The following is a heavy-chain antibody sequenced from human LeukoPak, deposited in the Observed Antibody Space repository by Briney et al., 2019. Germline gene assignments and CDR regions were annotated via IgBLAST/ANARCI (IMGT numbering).Heavy chain of an antibody. CDR3: ARGRAPTMGGSGSTYYFDY. J-gene: IGHJ4*02. V-gene: IGHV3-23*01. CDR1: GFTFSSYA. D-gene: IGHD3-10*01. CDR2: ISGSGGST. Sequence: PGGSLRLSCAASGFTFSSYAMSWVRQAPGKGLEWVSAISGSGGSTYYADSVKGRFTISRDNAKNSLYLQMNSLRAEDTAVYYCARGRAPTMGGSGSTYYFDYWGQGTLVTVSS.